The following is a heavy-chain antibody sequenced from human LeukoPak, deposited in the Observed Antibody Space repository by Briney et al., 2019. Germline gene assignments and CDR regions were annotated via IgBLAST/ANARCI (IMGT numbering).Heavy chain of an antibody. CDR3: ARGGPYYYDSTKTFDY. CDR1: GYTFTSYY. Sequence: SVKVSCKASGYTFTSYYMHWVRQAPGQGLEWMGGIIPIFGTANYAQKFQGRVAITADESTSTAYMELSSLRSEDTAVYYCARGGPYYYDSTKTFDYWGQGTLVTVSS. J-gene: IGHJ4*02. CDR2: IIPIFGTA. V-gene: IGHV1-69*13. D-gene: IGHD3-22*01.